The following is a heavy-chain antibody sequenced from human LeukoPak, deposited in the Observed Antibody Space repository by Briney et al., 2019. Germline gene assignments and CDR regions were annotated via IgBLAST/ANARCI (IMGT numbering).Heavy chain of an antibody. V-gene: IGHV1-8*01. CDR2: MNPHSGDT. Sequence: ASVKVSCKASGYTFSSHDINWVRQATGQGLEWMGWMNPHSGDTGFAQKFKGRVTMTRDTSINTAYMDLGSLSSEDTAVYYCSRGGGYYDRSAKYFTRPPEYWGQGTLVTVSS. J-gene: IGHJ4*02. CDR1: GYTFSSHD. D-gene: IGHD3-22*01. CDR3: SRGGGYYDRSAKYFTRPPEY.